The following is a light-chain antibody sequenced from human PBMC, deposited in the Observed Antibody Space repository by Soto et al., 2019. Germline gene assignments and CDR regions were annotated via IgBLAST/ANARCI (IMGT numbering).Light chain of an antibody. CDR2: DVS. CDR1: SSDVGGYNY. V-gene: IGLV2-14*03. CDR3: SSYTSSSTRV. J-gene: IGLJ2*01. Sequence: QSVLTQPASVSGSPGQSITISCTGTSSDVGGYNYVSWYQHHPGKAPKVMIYDVSNRPSGVSNRFSGSKSGNTASLTISGLQAEDEADYYCSSYTSSSTRVFGGGTKVTVL.